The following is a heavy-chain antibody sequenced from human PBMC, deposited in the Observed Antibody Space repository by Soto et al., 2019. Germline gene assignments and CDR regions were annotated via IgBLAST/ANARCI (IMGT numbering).Heavy chain of an antibody. J-gene: IGHJ6*03. V-gene: IGHV3-64*01. CDR3: ARVDTAMSYYYSYLEV. D-gene: IGHD5-18*01. CDR2: ISNDGGTT. CDR1: GFTFSTYA. Sequence: PGGSLRLSCVASGFTFSTYAMYWVRQAPGKGQEFVSSISNDGGTTYYAHSMKGRFTISRDNSKNTLYLQMGSLRAEDMAVYHCARVDTAMSYYYSYLEVWGKGTTVTVSS.